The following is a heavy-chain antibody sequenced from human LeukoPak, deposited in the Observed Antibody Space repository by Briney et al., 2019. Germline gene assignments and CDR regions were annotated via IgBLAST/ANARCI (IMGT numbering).Heavy chain of an antibody. Sequence: GGSLRLSCAASGFTFSNYWMSWVRQAPGKGLEWVAVIPYDGSNKDYADSVKGRFTISRDNSKNTVYLQMNSLRAEDTAVYYCAKRSGYFYDSSGHYPLDYWGQGTLVTVSS. CDR1: GFTFSNYW. J-gene: IGHJ4*02. CDR3: AKRSGYFYDSSGHYPLDY. CDR2: IPYDGSNK. V-gene: IGHV3-30*18. D-gene: IGHD3-22*01.